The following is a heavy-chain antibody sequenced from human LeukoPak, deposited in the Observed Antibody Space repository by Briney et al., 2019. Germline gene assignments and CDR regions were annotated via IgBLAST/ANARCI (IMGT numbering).Heavy chain of an antibody. D-gene: IGHD6-25*01. V-gene: IGHV3-7*01. J-gene: IGHJ4*02. CDR3: ARQRIFSY. CDR1: GFTLSGYW. CDR2: IMEDGSEK. Sequence: GGSLRLSCAASGFTLSGYWMTWVRQAPGKGLEWVATIMEDGSEKYYVDSVKGRFTVSRDNAKNSLYLQMNSLRAEDTAVYYCARQRIFSYWGQGTLVTVSS.